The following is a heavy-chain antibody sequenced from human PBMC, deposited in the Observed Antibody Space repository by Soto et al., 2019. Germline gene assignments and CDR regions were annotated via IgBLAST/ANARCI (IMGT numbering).Heavy chain of an antibody. V-gene: IGHV4-61*01. D-gene: IGHD4-17*01. CDR2: VYYSGPT. J-gene: IGHJ4*02. CDR1: GGSVSNKTYY. Sequence: PSETLSLTCSVSGGSVSNKTYYWSWIRQPPGKRLEWIGYVYYSGPTNYNPSLKSRVTISVDLSKNQFSLRLSSVTTADTALYYCARTTAVPNTLRSRYFFDYWGQGTLVNVSS. CDR3: ARTTAVPNTLRSRYFFDY.